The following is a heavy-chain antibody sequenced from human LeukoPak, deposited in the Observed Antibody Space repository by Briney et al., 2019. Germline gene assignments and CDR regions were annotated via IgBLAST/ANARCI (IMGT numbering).Heavy chain of an antibody. Sequence: GGSLRLSCAASGFTFSSYWMHWVRHPPGKGLVWVSRISSVGSSTTSADSVKGRFTISKDNAQNTQYLQMNSLRAEDTAVYYCARAKPKNMVRGLIMRRESRYYFDYWGQGTLVTVSS. CDR3: ARAKPKNMVRGLIMRRESRYYFDY. D-gene: IGHD3-10*01. CDR1: GFTFSSYW. CDR2: ISSVGSST. J-gene: IGHJ4*02. V-gene: IGHV3-74*01.